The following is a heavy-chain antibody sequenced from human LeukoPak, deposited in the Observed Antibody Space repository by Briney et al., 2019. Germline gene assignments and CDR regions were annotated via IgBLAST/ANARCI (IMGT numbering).Heavy chain of an antibody. CDR2: VYNSGNT. CDR1: GGSVSSYY. J-gene: IGHJ4*02. Sequence: SETLSLTCTVSGGSVSSYYWIWIRQPPGKGLEWIGYVYNSGNTNYNPSLKSRVTMSVDTSTNQFSLKLSSLTAADTAVYYCARGSSSGYGSGSYYREFDSWGQGTVVTVSS. CDR3: ARGSSSGYGSGSYYREFDS. V-gene: IGHV4-59*02. D-gene: IGHD3-10*01.